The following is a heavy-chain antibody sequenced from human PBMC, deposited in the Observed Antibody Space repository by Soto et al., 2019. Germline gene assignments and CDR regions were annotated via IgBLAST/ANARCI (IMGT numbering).Heavy chain of an antibody. CDR1: GFTFTSSA. V-gene: IGHV1-58*01. CDR2: IVVGSGNT. CDR3: AIHYDSSGYYPHFDY. D-gene: IGHD3-22*01. Sequence: GASVKVSCKASGFTFTSSAVQWVRQARGQRLEWIGWIVVGSGNTNYAQKFQERVTMTRDMSTSTVYMELSSLRSEDTAVYYCAIHYDSSGYYPHFDYWGQGTLVTVSS. J-gene: IGHJ4*02.